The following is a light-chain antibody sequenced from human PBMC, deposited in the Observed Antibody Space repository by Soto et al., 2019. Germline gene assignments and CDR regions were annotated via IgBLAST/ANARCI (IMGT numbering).Light chain of an antibody. CDR1: ESISRH. Sequence: DIQMSQSPSSLSAFVGDRVTITCRAAESISRHLNWYQQKPGRAPDLLIYAASTLQNGVPSRFTGSGSGTEFTLTITGLQLEDFATYYCQQDYSTLATFGQGTRLEIK. CDR3: QQDYSTLAT. CDR2: AAS. V-gene: IGKV1-39*01. J-gene: IGKJ5*01.